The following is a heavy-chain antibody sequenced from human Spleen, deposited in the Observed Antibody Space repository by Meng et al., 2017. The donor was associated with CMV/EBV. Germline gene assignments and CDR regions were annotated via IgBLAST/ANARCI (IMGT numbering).Heavy chain of an antibody. V-gene: IGHV4-39*07. J-gene: IGHJ4*02. CDR3: ARDPLRVIPFDY. CDR1: GGSISSSSYY. Sequence: SETLSLTCTVSGGSISSSSYYWGWIRQPPGKGLEWIGSIYYSGSTYYNPSLKSRVTISVDTSKNQFSLKLNSVTAADTAVYYCARDPLRVIPFDYWGQGTLVTVSS. CDR2: IYYSGST. D-gene: IGHD2/OR15-2a*01.